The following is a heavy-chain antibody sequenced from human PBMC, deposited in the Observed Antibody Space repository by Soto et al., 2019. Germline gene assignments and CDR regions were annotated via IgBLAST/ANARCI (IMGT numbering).Heavy chain of an antibody. V-gene: IGHV4-31*03. CDR1: GESISSGGYY. CDR3: ARAFSSSSAADY. CDR2: IYDSESA. D-gene: IGHD6-6*01. J-gene: IGHJ4*02. Sequence: QVQLQESGPGLVKPSQTLSLTCNVSGESISSGGYYWSWIRHHPGKGLEWIGYIYDSESAYYNPALKCRVTISVDTSKNHSAMRLSSVTGADTAVYYCARAFSSSSAADYWGQGTLVTVSS.